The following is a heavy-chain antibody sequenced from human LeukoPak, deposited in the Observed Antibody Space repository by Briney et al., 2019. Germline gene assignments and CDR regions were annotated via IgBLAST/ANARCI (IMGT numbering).Heavy chain of an antibody. Sequence: GGSLRLSCAASGFTFSSYAMSWVRQAPGKGLEWVSVISGSGGSTYYADSVKGRFTISRDNSKNTLYLQMNSLRAEDTAVYYYAKPMQQLPGWVFDYWGRGTLVTVSS. D-gene: IGHD6-13*01. CDR1: GFTFSSYA. J-gene: IGHJ4*02. V-gene: IGHV3-23*01. CDR2: ISGSGGST. CDR3: AKPMQQLPGWVFDY.